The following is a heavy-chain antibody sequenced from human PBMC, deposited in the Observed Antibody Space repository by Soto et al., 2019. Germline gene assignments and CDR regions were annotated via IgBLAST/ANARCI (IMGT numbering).Heavy chain of an antibody. CDR2: MNPSSGNT. J-gene: IGHJ5*01. Sequence: QVQLVQSGAEVKKPGASVKVSCKPSGYTLTGFDINWVRQATGQGLEWMGWMNPSSGNTGEAPKFQGIVNATWDNSRNGAYMELIYLSSEDSAVNYCAKARKVCYKASDSWGQGTPVIVS. D-gene: IGHD3-10*01. CDR1: GYTLTGFD. CDR3: AKARKVCYKASDS. V-gene: IGHV1-8*01.